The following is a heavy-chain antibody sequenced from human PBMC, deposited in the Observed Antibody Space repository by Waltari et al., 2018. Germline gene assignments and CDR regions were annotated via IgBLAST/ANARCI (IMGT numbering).Heavy chain of an antibody. Sequence: EVQLLESGGGLVQPGGYLRLSCAASGFTFSSYAMNWVRQPPGKGLEWVSGISGSEVSTYYADSVKGRFTISRDNSKNTLYLQMNSLTAEDTAVYSCAKVGGGSGYIELPLDCWGQGTLVTVST. CDR2: ISGSEVST. CDR3: AKVGGGSGYIELPLDC. CDR1: GFTFSSYA. V-gene: IGHV3-23*01. J-gene: IGHJ1*01. D-gene: IGHD3-3*01.